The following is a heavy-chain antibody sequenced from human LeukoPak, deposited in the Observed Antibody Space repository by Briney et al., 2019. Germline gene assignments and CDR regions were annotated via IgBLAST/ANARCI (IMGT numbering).Heavy chain of an antibody. D-gene: IGHD3-22*01. Sequence: SVKVSCKASGGTFSSYAISWVRQAPGQGLEWMGGIITIFGTANYAQKFQGRVTITADESTSTAYMELSSLRSEDTAVYYCARGRGAYYYDSSGYSQRNWFDPWGQGTLVTVSS. CDR2: IITIFGTA. CDR1: GGTFSSYA. CDR3: ARGRGAYYYDSSGYSQRNWFDP. J-gene: IGHJ5*02. V-gene: IGHV1-69*13.